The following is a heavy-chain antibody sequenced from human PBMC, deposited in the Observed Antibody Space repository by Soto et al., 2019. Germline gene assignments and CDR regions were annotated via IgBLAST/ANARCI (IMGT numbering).Heavy chain of an antibody. CDR2: IIPLSGTP. CDR1: GGTFSNYA. D-gene: IGHD5-18*01. J-gene: IGHJ4*02. CDR3: TRGIQLLY. Sequence: QVHLVQSGTEVKKPGYSVKVACKSSGGTFSNYALTWVRQAPGQGLEWMGGIIPLSGTPNYAQQFQGRVTIPADTSTTTAYMELMGMRSEDTAVYYCTRGIQLLYWGQGTLVTVSS. V-gene: IGHV1-69*06.